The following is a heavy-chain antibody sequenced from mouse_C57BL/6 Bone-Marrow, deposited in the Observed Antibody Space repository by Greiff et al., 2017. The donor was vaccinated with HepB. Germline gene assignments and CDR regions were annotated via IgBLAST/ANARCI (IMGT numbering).Heavy chain of an antibody. V-gene: IGHV1-50*01. CDR1: GYTFTSYW. D-gene: IGHD3-1*01. CDR2: IDPSDSYT. Sequence: VQLQQPGAELVKPGASVKLSCKASGYTFTSYWIQWVKQRPGQGLEWIGEIDPSDSYTNYNQKFKGKATLTVDTSSSTSYMQLSSLTSEDSAVYYCARGARYWGQGTTLTVSS. J-gene: IGHJ2*01. CDR3: ARGARY.